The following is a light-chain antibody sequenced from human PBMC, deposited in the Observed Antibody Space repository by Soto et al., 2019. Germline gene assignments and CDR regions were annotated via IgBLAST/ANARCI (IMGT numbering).Light chain of an antibody. J-gene: IGLJ1*01. CDR2: GNN. CDR1: NSNIGAGFA. V-gene: IGLV1-40*01. CDR3: QSYDSRLNCYV. Sequence: QSVLTHPPSVSGAPGQRVTISCTGSNSNIGAGFAVHWYQQLPGTAPKLLIHGNNNRPSGVPDRFSGSKSDTSASLAITGLQADDEADYYCQSYDSRLNCYVFGNGNKVTGL.